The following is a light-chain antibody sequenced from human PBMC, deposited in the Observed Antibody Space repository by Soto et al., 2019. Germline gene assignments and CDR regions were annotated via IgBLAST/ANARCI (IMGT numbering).Light chain of an antibody. CDR2: DAS. CDR1: QNINSW. J-gene: IGKJ1*01. CDR3: QQYNSYSPT. Sequence: DIQMTQSPSTLSASVGDRVTITCRASQNINSWLAWYQQKPGKAPKFLIYDASSLQSGVPSRFSGSGSGTEFTLTISSLQPDDFATYYCQQYNSYSPTFGQGTKVDIK. V-gene: IGKV1-5*01.